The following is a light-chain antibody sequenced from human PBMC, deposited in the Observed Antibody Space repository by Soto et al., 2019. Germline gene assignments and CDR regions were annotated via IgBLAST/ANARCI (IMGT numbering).Light chain of an antibody. CDR1: QTINRF. V-gene: IGKV1-39*01. J-gene: IGKJ1*01. Sequence: DIQMTQSPSSLSASLGDRVSITCRAGQTINRFLNWYQQKPGKAPKLLIYGASSLQSGVPSRFSGSGSGTDFTLTISSLQPEDFATYYCQQSYGSPQTFGQGTKVETK. CDR2: GAS. CDR3: QQSYGSPQT.